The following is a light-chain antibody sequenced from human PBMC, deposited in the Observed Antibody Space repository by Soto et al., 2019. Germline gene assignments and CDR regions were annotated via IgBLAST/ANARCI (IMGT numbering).Light chain of an antibody. CDR2: GAS. CDR1: QSVSSD. Sequence: EIVMTQSPDTLSVSPGERVTLSCRASQSVSSDLAWYQQKPGQAPRLLIYGASTRATDIAARFSGSGSGPEFTLTISSLQSEDFAVYYCHQYNNWPPYTFGQGTKLEIK. J-gene: IGKJ2*01. V-gene: IGKV3-15*01. CDR3: HQYNNWPPYT.